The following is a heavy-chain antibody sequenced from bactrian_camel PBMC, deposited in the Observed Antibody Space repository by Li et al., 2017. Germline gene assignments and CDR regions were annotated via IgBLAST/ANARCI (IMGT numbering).Heavy chain of an antibody. V-gene: IGHV3S53*01. Sequence: VQLVESGGGSVHAGGSLRLSCAASTLYYTTYCMGWSRQAPGGQREGIATLTSDGTKRYKDSVQGRFTISREKNTLTLQTNSLKLEDTAMYYCAADFGPYCSGSYLARRANFEGQGTQVTVS. D-gene: IGHD2*01. CDR2: LTSDGTK. J-gene: IGHJ4*01. CDR1: TLYYTTYC.